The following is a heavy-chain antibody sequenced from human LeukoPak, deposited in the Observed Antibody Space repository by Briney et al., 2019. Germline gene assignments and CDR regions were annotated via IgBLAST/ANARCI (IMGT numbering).Heavy chain of an antibody. D-gene: IGHD3-9*01. CDR1: GYTFTSYD. J-gene: IGHJ4*02. V-gene: IGHV1-8*02. CDR2: MNPNSGNT. CDR3: ARGRHHYDILTGYEFDY. Sequence: ASVKVSCKASGYTFTSYDINWVRQATGQGLEWMGWMNPNSGNTGYAQKFQGRVTMTRDTSISAAYMELSSLRSDDTAVYYCARGRHHYDILTGYEFDYWGQGTLVTVSS.